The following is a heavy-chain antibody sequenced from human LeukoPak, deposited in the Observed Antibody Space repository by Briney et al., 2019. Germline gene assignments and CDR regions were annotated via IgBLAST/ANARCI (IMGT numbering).Heavy chain of an antibody. CDR3: ARASRIAAAGTPPLN. J-gene: IGHJ4*02. CDR2: ISSDGSST. V-gene: IGHV3-74*01. D-gene: IGHD6-13*01. CDR1: GFTFSNYW. Sequence: PGGSLRLSCAASGFTFSNYWMHWVRQAPGKGLVWVSRISSDGSSTSYADSVKGRFTISRDNAKNTLYLQMNSLRAEDTAVYYCARASRIAAAGTPPLNWGQGTLVTVSS.